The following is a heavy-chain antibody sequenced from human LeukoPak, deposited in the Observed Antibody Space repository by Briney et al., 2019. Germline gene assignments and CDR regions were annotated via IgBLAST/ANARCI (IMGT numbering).Heavy chain of an antibody. CDR3: AREDRSGNYYYYGMDV. J-gene: IGHJ6*02. CDR2: IYYSGTH. V-gene: IGHV4-59*01. CDR1: GDSINSYY. Sequence: PSETLSLTCAVSGDSINSYYWSWVRQPPGKGLEWIGYIYYSGTHNYNPSLKSRVSISIDTSKKEISLKLSAVTAADTAVYYCAREDRSGNYYYYGMDVWGQGTTVTVSS.